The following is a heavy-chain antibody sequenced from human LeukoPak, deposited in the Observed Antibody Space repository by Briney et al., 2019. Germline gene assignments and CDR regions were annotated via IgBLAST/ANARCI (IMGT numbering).Heavy chain of an antibody. V-gene: IGHV3-30-3*01. Sequence: GGSLRLSCAASGFTFSSYAMHWVRQAPGKGLEWVAVISYDGNNKYYADSVKGRFTIARDDAKNSLYLQMSSLRDEDTAVYYCAREAIKDYWGQGTLVTVSS. CDR3: AREAIKDY. J-gene: IGHJ4*02. CDR1: GFTFSSYA. CDR2: ISYDGNNK.